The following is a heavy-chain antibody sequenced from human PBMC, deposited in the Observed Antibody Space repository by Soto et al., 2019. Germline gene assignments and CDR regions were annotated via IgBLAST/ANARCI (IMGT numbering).Heavy chain of an antibody. D-gene: IGHD3-16*02. J-gene: IGHJ4*02. Sequence: PSETLSLTCTFSCGSLIRGTDSWSWIRQAPGKAPEWIGYIYNRGDTYFNPSLKSRVAISIDRSKNQFSLKLNSVTAADTAVYFCARDYRTSAGRHFDYWGQGILVTVSS. V-gene: IGHV4-30-2*01. CDR1: CGSLIRGTDS. CDR2: IYNRGDT. CDR3: ARDYRTSAGRHFDY.